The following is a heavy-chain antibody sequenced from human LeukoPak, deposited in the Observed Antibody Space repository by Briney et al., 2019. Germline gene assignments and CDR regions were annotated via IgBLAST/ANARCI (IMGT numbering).Heavy chain of an antibody. CDR2: ISAYNGNT. Sequence: GASVKVSCKASGYTFTSYGISWVRQAPGQGLEWMGWISAYNGNTNYAQKLQGRVTMTTDTSTSTAYMELRSLRSDDTAVYYCARLIVVVTEYWYFDLWGRGTLVTVSS. V-gene: IGHV1-18*01. D-gene: IGHD2-21*02. J-gene: IGHJ2*01. CDR3: ARLIVVVTEYWYFDL. CDR1: GYTFTSYG.